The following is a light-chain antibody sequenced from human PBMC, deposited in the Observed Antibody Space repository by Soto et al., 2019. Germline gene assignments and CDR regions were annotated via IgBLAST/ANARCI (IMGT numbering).Light chain of an antibody. CDR3: GTWDSSLSAWV. J-gene: IGLJ3*02. Sequence: QSVLTQPPSVSAAPGQTVTISCSGSSSNIGNNYVSWYQQLPGTAPKLLIYENNKRPSGIPDRFSGSKSGTSATLGITGLKAGDEADYYCGTWDSSLSAWVFGVGTKLTVL. CDR2: ENN. V-gene: IGLV1-51*02. CDR1: SSNIGNNY.